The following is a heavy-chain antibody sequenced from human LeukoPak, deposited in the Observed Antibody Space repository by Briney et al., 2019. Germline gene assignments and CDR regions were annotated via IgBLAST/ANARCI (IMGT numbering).Heavy chain of an antibody. CDR1: GYSISSGYY. V-gene: IGHV4-38-2*02. J-gene: IGHJ4*02. D-gene: IGHD6-13*01. CDR3: ARLTRIAAAGTVGY. Sequence: SETLSLTCTVSGYSISSGYYWGWIRQPPGKGLEWIGSIYHSGSTNYNPSLKSRVTISVDTSKNQFSLKLSSVTAADTAVYYCARLTRIAAAGTVGYWGQGTLVTVSS. CDR2: IYHSGST.